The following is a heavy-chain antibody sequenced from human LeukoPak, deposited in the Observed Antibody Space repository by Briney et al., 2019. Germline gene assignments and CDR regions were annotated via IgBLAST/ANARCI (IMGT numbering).Heavy chain of an antibody. Sequence: ESGGSLRLSCAASGFTFTNFGMSWVRQAPGKGLEWVSAVSGGGGSTFYADSVKGRFTISRDNSKNTVYLQMNSLRAEDTAVYYCAKEKNSGYYYHFDYWSQGTLVTVSS. CDR3: AKEKNSGYYYHFDY. V-gene: IGHV3-23*01. CDR1: GFTFTNFG. J-gene: IGHJ4*02. D-gene: IGHD3-22*01. CDR2: VSGGGGST.